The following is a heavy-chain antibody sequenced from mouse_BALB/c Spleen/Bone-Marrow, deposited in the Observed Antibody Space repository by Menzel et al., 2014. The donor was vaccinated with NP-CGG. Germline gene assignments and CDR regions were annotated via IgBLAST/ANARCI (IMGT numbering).Heavy chain of an antibody. CDR2: INPDSSTI. V-gene: IGHV4-1*02. D-gene: IGHD1-1*01. J-gene: IGHJ1*01. CDR1: GFDFSRFW. CDR3: ARLNYYGNLFV. Sequence: EVQLQESGGGLVQPGGSLKLSCSASGFDFSRFWMSWVRQDPGKGLEWIGEINPDSSTINYTPSLKDKFIISRDNAKNTLYLQMSKVRSEDTAIYYCARLNYYGNLFVWGAGTTVTVSS.